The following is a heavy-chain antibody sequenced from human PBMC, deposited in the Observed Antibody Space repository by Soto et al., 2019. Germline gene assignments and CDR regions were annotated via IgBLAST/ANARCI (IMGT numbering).Heavy chain of an antibody. CDR1: GYTLTELS. D-gene: IGHD1-7*01. CDR2: FDPEDGET. CDR3: ATEVQLTGTTWVMNY. V-gene: IGHV1-24*01. J-gene: IGHJ4*02. Sequence: ASVKVSCKVSGYTLTELSMHWVRQAPGKGLEWMGGFDPEDGETIYAQKFQGRVTMTEDTSTDTAYMELSSLRSEDTAVYYCATEVQLTGTTWVMNYWGQGTLVTVSS.